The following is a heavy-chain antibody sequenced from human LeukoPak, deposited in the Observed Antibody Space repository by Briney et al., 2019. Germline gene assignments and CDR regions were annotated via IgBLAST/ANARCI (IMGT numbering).Heavy chain of an antibody. CDR3: ARDGSRGNLVTAPDF. CDR2: IYHSGST. V-gene: IGHV4-4*02. J-gene: IGHJ4*02. D-gene: IGHD2-21*02. Sequence: SETLSLTCAVSGGSISSSNWWSWVRQPPGKGLEWIGEIYHSGSTNYNPSLKSRVTISVDKSKNQFSLKLSSVTAADTAVYYCARDGSRGNLVTAPDFWGQGTLVTVSS. CDR1: GGSISSSNW.